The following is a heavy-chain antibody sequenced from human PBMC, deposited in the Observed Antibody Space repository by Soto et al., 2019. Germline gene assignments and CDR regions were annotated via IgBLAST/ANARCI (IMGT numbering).Heavy chain of an antibody. CDR1: GGSFSGYY. J-gene: IGHJ6*02. CDR2: INHSGST. V-gene: IGHV4-34*01. Sequence: QVQLQQWGAGLLKPSETLSLTCAVYGGSFSGYYWSWIRQPPGKGLVWIGEINHSGSTNYNPSLKSRVTISVDTSTNQFSLKLSSVTAADTAVYYCARGYIPLYYYGMDVWGQGTTVTVSS. CDR3: ARGYIPLYYYGMDV. D-gene: IGHD2-2*02.